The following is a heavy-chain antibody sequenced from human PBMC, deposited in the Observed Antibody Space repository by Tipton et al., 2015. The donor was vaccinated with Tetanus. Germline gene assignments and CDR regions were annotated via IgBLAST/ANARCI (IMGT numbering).Heavy chain of an antibody. J-gene: IGHJ4*02. CDR2: IYNIART. CDR3: ARQEPPRRFFYDSSGSSG. CDR1: GGSFSSYF. V-gene: IGHV4-59*08. Sequence: TLSLTCTVSGGSFSSYFWTWIRQPPGKGLEWIGNIYNIARTNYNPSLRSRVTMSVDMSKNQFSLKVRSVTAADTAVYYCARQEPPRRFFYDSSGSSGWGQGTLVIVSS. D-gene: IGHD3-22*01.